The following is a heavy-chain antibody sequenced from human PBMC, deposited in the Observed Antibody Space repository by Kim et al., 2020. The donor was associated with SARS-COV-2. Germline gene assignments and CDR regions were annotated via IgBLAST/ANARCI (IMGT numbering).Heavy chain of an antibody. CDR3: ARASKRDYYDSSGYYYVKGDAFDI. CDR1: GGSISSGGYY. D-gene: IGHD3-22*01. V-gene: IGHV4-31*03. Sequence: SETLSLTCTVSGGSISSGGYYWSWIRQHPGKGLEWIGYIYYSGSTYYNPSLKSRVTISVDTSKNQFSLKLSSVTAADTAVYYCARASKRDYYDSSGYYYVKGDAFDIWGQGTMVTVSS. CDR2: IYYSGST. J-gene: IGHJ3*02.